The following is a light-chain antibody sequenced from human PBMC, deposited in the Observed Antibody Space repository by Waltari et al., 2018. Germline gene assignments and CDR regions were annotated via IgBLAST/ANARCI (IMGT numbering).Light chain of an antibody. CDR2: DVS. Sequence: QSALTQPASVSGSPGQSITISCTGTSSDVGGYNYVSWYQQHPGKAPKLMIYDVSERPSGVSSPFSGSKYGKTASLIISGLQAEDEADYYCSSYTGSSTLVVFGGGTKLTVL. CDR1: SSDVGGYNY. J-gene: IGLJ2*01. V-gene: IGLV2-14*03. CDR3: SSYTGSSTLVV.